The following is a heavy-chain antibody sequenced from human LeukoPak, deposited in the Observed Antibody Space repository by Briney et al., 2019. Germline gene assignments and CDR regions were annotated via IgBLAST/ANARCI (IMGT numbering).Heavy chain of an antibody. D-gene: IGHD3-16*01. CDR1: GYTFTSYA. CDR2: INAGNGNT. CDR3: ARDRIMITFGGVIPDY. Sequence: ASVKVSCKASGYTFTSYAMHWVRQAPGQRLEWMGRINAGNGNTKYSQKFQGRVTITRDTSASTAYMELSSLRSEDTAVYYCARDRIMITFGGVIPDYWGQGTLVTVSS. V-gene: IGHV1-3*01. J-gene: IGHJ4*02.